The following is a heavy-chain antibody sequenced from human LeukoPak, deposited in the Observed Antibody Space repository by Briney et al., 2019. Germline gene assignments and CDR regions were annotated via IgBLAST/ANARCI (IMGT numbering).Heavy chain of an antibody. CDR2: ISAYNGNT. V-gene: IGHV1-18*01. Sequence: ASVKVSCKASGYTFTSYGISWVRQAPGQGLEWMGWISAYNGNTNYAQKLQGRVTMTTDTSTSTAYMELRSLRSDDTAVYYCARGAPDYGDLSYYYYYYMDVWGKGTTVTVS. CDR3: ARGAPDYGDLSYYYYYYMDV. D-gene: IGHD4-17*01. CDR1: GYTFTSYG. J-gene: IGHJ6*03.